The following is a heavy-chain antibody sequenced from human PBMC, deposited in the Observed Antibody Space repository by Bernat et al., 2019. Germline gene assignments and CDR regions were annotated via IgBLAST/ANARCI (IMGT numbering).Heavy chain of an antibody. J-gene: IGHJ4*02. CDR2: MYYSGDT. V-gene: IGHV4-39*01. CDR1: GGSISSSSYY. CDR3: ASWDRSSGYYRFDS. D-gene: IGHD3-22*01. Sequence: QLQLQESGPGLVKPSETLSLTCTVSGGSISSSSYYWGWIRQPPGKGLEWIGTMYYSGDTNYNPSLKSRVTISVDTSKNKFSLKLSSVTAADTAVYYCASWDRSSGYYRFDSWGQGTLVTVSS.